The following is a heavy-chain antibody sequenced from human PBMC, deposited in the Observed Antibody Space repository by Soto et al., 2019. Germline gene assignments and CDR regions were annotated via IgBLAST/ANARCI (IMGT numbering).Heavy chain of an antibody. D-gene: IGHD1-1*01. J-gene: IGHJ4*02. CDR1: GFSFSYYA. Sequence: GGSLRLSCAASGFSFSYYAMHWVRQAPGKGLEWVSSISYDGNNKYYADTVKGRFTISRDNSKSTLYLQMNSLRAEDTAVYYCARDRRASGIHFDYWRRGNLVTVSS. V-gene: IGHV3-30-3*01. CDR2: ISYDGNNK. CDR3: ARDRRASGIHFDY.